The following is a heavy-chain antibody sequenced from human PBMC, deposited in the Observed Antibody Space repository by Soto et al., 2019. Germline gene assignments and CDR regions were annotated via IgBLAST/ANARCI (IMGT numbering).Heavy chain of an antibody. V-gene: IGHV3-23*01. CDR1: GFPFSSYA. CDR2: ISSSGGNT. Sequence: EVQLLESGGGLVQPGESLRLSCAASGFPFSSYAMSWVRQAPGKGLEWVSAISSSGGNTYYADSVKGRFTMSRDNSKNTVYLQMNSLRVEGTAVYYCAEDWGTGWYIWDSWGQGTLVTVSS. J-gene: IGHJ4*02. D-gene: IGHD6-19*01. CDR3: AEDWGTGWYIWDS.